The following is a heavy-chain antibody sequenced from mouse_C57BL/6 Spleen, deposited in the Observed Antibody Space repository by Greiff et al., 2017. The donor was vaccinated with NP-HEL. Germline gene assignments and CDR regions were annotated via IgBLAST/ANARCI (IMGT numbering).Heavy chain of an antibody. D-gene: IGHD1-1*01. Sequence: VQLKQSGPELVKPGASVKISCKASGYSFTDYNMNWVKQSNGKSLEWIGVINPNYGTTSYNQKFKGKATLTVDQSSRTAYMQLNSLTSEDSAVYYCARRSYGSSLSYWYFDVWGTGTTVTVSS. V-gene: IGHV1-39*01. CDR2: INPNYGTT. J-gene: IGHJ1*03. CDR1: GYSFTDYN. CDR3: ARRSYGSSLSYWYFDV.